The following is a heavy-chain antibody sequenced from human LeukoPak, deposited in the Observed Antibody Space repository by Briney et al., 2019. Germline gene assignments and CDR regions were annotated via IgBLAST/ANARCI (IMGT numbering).Heavy chain of an antibody. CDR1: GYTFTGYY. CDR2: INPNSGGT. D-gene: IGHD3-22*01. Sequence: GASVKVSCKASGYTFTGYYMHWVRQAPGQGLEWMGWINPNSGGTNYAQKFQGRVTMTRDTSISTAYMELSRLRSDDTAVYYCARDQGYYDSSGYSYWGQGTLVTVSS. CDR3: ARDQGYYDSSGYSY. V-gene: IGHV1-2*02. J-gene: IGHJ4*02.